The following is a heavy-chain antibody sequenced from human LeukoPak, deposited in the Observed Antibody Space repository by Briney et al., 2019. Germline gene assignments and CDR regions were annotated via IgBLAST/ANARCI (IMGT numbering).Heavy chain of an antibody. D-gene: IGHD6-13*01. CDR2: INPNSGGT. CDR1: GYTFTGYY. V-gene: IGHV1-2*02. Sequence: ASVKVSCKASGYTFTGYYMHWVRQAPGQGLEWMGWINPNSGGTNYALKFQGRVTMTRDTSISTAYMELSRLRSDDTAVYYCARVAAAGKYYYYGMDVWGQGTTVTVSS. CDR3: ARVAAAGKYYYYGMDV. J-gene: IGHJ6*02.